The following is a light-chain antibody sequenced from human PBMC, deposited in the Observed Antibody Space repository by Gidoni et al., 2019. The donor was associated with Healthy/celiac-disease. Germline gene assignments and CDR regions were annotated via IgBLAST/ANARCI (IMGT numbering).Light chain of an antibody. CDR1: SSDVGGYNY. CDR2: DVR. Sequence: QSALTQPRSVSGSPGQSVTISCTGTSSDVGGYNYVSWYQQHPGKAHKLMIYDVRKRPSGVPDRFSGSKSGNTASLTISGLQAEDEADYYCCSYAGSYTYVFGTGTKVTVL. V-gene: IGLV2-11*01. J-gene: IGLJ1*01. CDR3: CSYAGSYTYV.